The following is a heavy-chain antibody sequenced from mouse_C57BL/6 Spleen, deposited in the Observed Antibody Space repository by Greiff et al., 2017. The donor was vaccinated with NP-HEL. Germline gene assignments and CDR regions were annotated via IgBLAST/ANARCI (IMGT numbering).Heavy chain of an antibody. J-gene: IGHJ4*01. CDR2: IYPGDGDT. CDR3: ARNSNWDAMDY. Sequence: QVQLKESGAELMKPGASVKISCKASGYAFSSYWMNWVKQRPGKGLEWIGQIYPGDGDTNYNGKFKGKATLTADKSSSTAYMQLSSLTSEDSAVYFCARNSNWDAMDYWGQGTSVTVSS. D-gene: IGHD2-5*01. CDR1: GYAFSSYW. V-gene: IGHV1-80*01.